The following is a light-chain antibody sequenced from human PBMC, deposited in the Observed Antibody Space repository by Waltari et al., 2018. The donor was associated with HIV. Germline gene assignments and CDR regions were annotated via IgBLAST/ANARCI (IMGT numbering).Light chain of an antibody. CDR2: SND. J-gene: IGLJ2*01. CDR3: AAWDASLNGYVV. CDR1: TSNLGSNV. V-gene: IGLV1-44*01. Sequence: QSVLSQPPSASGTPGQRVTISCSGSTSNLGSNVVNWYRPFPGPAPKLLIYSNDERPSGVPDRFSGSKSGTSASLAISGLQLEDEADYYCAAWDASLNGYVVFGGGTKLTVL.